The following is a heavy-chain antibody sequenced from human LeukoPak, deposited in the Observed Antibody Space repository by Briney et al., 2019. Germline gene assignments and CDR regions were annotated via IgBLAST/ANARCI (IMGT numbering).Heavy chain of an antibody. CDR1: GFTFSSYA. CDR3: AKGGLLRFFDWLGAFDI. CDR2: ISGSGGST. J-gene: IGHJ3*02. V-gene: IGHV3-23*01. D-gene: IGHD3-3*01. Sequence: LGGSLRLSCAASGFTFSSYAMSWVRQAPGKGLEWVSAISGSGGSTYYADSVKGRFTISRDNSKNTLYLQMNSLRAEDTAVYYCAKGGLLRFFDWLGAFDIWAQGKMVPVSS.